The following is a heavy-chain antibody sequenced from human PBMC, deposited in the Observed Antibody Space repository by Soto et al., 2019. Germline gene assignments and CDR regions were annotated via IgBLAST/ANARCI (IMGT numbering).Heavy chain of an antibody. J-gene: IGHJ4*02. V-gene: IGHV1-18*01. CDR3: ARDSPPVDY. Sequence: QVQLVQSGAEVKKPGASVKVSCKASGYTFTSYGVSWVRQAPGQGLEWMGWISAYNGNTKYAQKLQGRVTMTTDTSTNTTYRDLRSLRSNDTAVYYCARDSPPVDYWGQGTLVTVSS. CDR1: GYTFTSYG. CDR2: ISAYNGNT.